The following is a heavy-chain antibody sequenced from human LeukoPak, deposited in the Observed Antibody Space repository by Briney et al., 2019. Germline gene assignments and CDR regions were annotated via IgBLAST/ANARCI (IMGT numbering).Heavy chain of an antibody. CDR1: GFTVISNY. J-gene: IGHJ4*02. CDR3: ARGPYDSRSYWQYYFDY. Sequence: GGSLRLSCAASGFTVISNYMTWVRQAPGKGLEWASVIYSGGSTYYADSVKGRFTISRDNSKDTVYLEMNNLRDEDTAVYYCARGPYDSRSYWQYYFDYWGQGTLVTVSS. D-gene: IGHD3-22*01. CDR2: IYSGGST. V-gene: IGHV3-66*02.